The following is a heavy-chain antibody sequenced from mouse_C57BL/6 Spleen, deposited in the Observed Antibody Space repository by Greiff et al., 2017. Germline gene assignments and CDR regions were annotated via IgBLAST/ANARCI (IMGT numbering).Heavy chain of an antibody. J-gene: IGHJ3*01. CDR3: ALYYDYSWFAY. D-gene: IGHD2-4*01. CDR2: IDPSDSYT. Sequence: QVQLQQPGAELVMPGASVKLSCKASGYTFTSYWMHWVKQRPGQGLEWIGEIDPSDSYTNYNQKFKGKSTLTVDKSSSTAYMQLSSLTSEDSAVXFCALYYDYSWFAYWGQGTLVTVSA. V-gene: IGHV1-69*01. CDR1: GYTFTSYW.